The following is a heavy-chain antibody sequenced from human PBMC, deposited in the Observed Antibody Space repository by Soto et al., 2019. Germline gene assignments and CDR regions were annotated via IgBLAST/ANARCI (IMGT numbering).Heavy chain of an antibody. D-gene: IGHD3-22*01. Sequence: ASVKVSCKASGYTFTGYYIHWVRQAPGQGLEWMGWINPNSGGTNYAQKFQGWVSMTRDTSISTAYMELTSPRSDDTAVYYCARFRRSSGYFRLDPWGQGTQVTVSS. CDR3: ARFRRSSGYFRLDP. V-gene: IGHV1-2*04. CDR2: INPNSGGT. J-gene: IGHJ5*02. CDR1: GYTFTGYY.